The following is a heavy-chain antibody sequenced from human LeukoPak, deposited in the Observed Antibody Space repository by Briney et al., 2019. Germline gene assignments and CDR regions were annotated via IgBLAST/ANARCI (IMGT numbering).Heavy chain of an antibody. Sequence: GESLKISCQGFGYSFTSYWIGWVRQMPGKGMEWMGVIYPGDSRIRYNPSFQGQVTISVDKSISTAYLQWVSLKASDTAMYYCACRDLTSAWSFPWGQGTLVTVSS. CDR2: IYPGDSRI. CDR1: GYSFTSYW. CDR3: ACRDLTSAWSFP. J-gene: IGHJ5*02. D-gene: IGHD2-2*01. V-gene: IGHV5-51*01.